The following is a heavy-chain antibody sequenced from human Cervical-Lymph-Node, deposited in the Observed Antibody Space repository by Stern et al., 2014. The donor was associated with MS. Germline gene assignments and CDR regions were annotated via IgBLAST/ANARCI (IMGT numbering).Heavy chain of an antibody. D-gene: IGHD6-13*01. Sequence: EVQLVESGGGLVKPGGSLRLSCAASGFTFSSYSMNWVRQAPGKGLEWVSSISSSRSYIYHADSAKGRFTLPRDNAKNSLYLQMNSLRAEDTAVYYCARERASSSWYVAGFDYWGQGTLVTVSS. J-gene: IGHJ4*02. CDR2: ISSSRSYI. CDR1: GFTFSSYS. V-gene: IGHV3-21*01. CDR3: ARERASSSWYVAGFDY.